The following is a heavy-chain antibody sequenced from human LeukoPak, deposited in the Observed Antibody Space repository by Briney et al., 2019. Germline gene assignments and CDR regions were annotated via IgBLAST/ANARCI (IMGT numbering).Heavy chain of an antibody. CDR3: ARDYCSSTSCYGGDAFDI. V-gene: IGHV4-4*07. J-gene: IGHJ3*02. CDR1: GGSISSYY. CDR2: IYTSGST. D-gene: IGHD2-2*01. Sequence: PSETLSLTCTVSGGSISSYYWSWIRQPAGKGLEWIGRIYTSGSTNYNPSLKSRVTISVDTSKNQFSLKLSSVTAADTAVYYCARDYCSSTSCYGGDAFDIWGQGTMVTVSS.